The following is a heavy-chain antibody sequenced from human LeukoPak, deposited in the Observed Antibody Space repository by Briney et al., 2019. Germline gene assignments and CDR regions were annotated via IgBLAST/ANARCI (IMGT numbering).Heavy chain of an antibody. V-gene: IGHV1-18*01. CDR3: ARQITMIVVVINDPFDI. CDR1: GYTFTSYG. D-gene: IGHD3-22*01. Sequence: ASVKVSRKASGYTFTSYGISWVRQAPGQGLEWVGWINSYNGNTNYAQKLQGRVTLTTDTSTSTAYMELRSLRSDDTAVYYCARQITMIVVVINDPFDIWGQGTMVTVSS. CDR2: INSYNGNT. J-gene: IGHJ3*02.